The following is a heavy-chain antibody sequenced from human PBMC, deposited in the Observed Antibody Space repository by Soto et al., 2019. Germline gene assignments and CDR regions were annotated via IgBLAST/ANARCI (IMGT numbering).Heavy chain of an antibody. V-gene: IGHV4-4*02. CDR3: ARTRDDYYDSSGYYDDDAFDI. D-gene: IGHD3-22*01. Sequence: PSETLSLTCAVSGGPISSSNWWSWVRQPPGKGLEWIGEIYHSGSTNYNPSLKSRVTISVDKSKNQFSLKLSSVTAADTAVYYCARTRDDYYDSSGYYDDDAFDIWGQGTMVTVSS. J-gene: IGHJ3*02. CDR1: GGPISSSNW. CDR2: IYHSGST.